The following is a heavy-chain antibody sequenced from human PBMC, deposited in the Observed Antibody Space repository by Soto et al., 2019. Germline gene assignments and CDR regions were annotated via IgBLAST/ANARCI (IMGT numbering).Heavy chain of an antibody. CDR3: AKCRSSWVESDMDV. V-gene: IGHV3-9*01. CDR2: IGWDGDST. J-gene: IGHJ6*02. CDR1: GFSFDDYA. Sequence: EVQLVESGGGLVQPGRSLRLSCAGSGFSFDDYAMHWVRQAPGKGLEWVSGIGWDGDSTGYADSVKGRFKISRDNAKKSLYLQMNSLRAEDTALYYCAKCRSSWVESDMDVWGQGTTVTVSS.